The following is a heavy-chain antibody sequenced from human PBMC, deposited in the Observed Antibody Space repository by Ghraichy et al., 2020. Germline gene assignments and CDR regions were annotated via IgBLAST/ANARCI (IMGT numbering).Heavy chain of an antibody. CDR1: GFTFSDYY. D-gene: IGHD2-2*01. V-gene: IGHV3-11*01. CDR3: ARGDDIVVVPAANVRNY. Sequence: LSLTCAASGFTFSDYYMSWIRQAPGKGLEWVSYISSSGSTIYYADSVKGRFTISRDNAKNSLYLQMNSLRAEDTAVYYCARGDDIVVVPAANVRNYWGQGTLVTVSS. CDR2: ISSSGSTI. J-gene: IGHJ4*02.